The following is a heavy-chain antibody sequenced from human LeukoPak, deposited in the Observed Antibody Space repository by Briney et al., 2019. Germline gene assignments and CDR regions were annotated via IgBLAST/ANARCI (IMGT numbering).Heavy chain of an antibody. CDR1: GLTFSSYA. D-gene: IGHD2-2*02. CDR2: ISGSGGNT. CDR3: AKGDMGAVVPAAIYFDY. V-gene: IGHV3-23*01. Sequence: PGASLRLSCAASGLTFSSYAMSWVRQAPGKGLEWVSVISGSGGNTYYADSVKGRFTISRDNSKNTLYLQMNSLRAEDTAVYYCAKGDMGAVVPAAIYFDYWGQGTLVTVSS. J-gene: IGHJ4*02.